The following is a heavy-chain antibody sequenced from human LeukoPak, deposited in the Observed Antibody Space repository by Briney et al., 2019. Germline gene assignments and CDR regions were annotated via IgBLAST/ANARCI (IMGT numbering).Heavy chain of an antibody. J-gene: IGHJ4*02. CDR2: IIPIFGTA. CDR3: ARDPPYYYGSGSYFDY. CDR1: GGTFSSYA. D-gene: IGHD3-10*01. Sequence: APVKVSCKASGGTFSSYAISWARQAPGQGLEWMGGIIPIFGTANYAQKFQGRVTITADKSTSTAYMELSSLRSEDTAVYYCARDPPYYYGSGSYFDYWGQGTLVTVSS. V-gene: IGHV1-69*06.